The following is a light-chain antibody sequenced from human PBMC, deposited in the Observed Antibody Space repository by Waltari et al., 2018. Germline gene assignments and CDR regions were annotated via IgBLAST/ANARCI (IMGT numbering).Light chain of an antibody. J-gene: IGKJ5*01. CDR1: QSISSW. V-gene: IGKV1-5*03. CDR3: QHYNTYSRSIT. CDR2: KES. Sequence: DIQMTQSPSTLSASVGDRVTIACRASQSISSWLAWYQQKPGKAPKLLIYKESTLESGVPSRFSGSGSGTKFTLTISSLQPYDFATYYCQHYNTYSRSITFGQGTRLEIQ.